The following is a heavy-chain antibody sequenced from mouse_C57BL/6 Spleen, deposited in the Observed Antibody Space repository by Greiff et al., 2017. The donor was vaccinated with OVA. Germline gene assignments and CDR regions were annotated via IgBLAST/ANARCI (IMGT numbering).Heavy chain of an antibody. D-gene: IGHD2-3*01. V-gene: IGHV1-76*01. CDR2: IYPGSGNT. CDR1: GYTFTDYY. CDR3: ARSGDGYTYYAMDY. Sequence: VQLKQSGAELVRPGASVKLSCKASGYTFTDYYINWVKQRPGQGLEWIARIYPGSGNTYYNEKFKGKATLTAEKSSSTAYMQLSSLTSEDSAVYFCARSGDGYTYYAMDYWGQGTSVTVSS. J-gene: IGHJ4*01.